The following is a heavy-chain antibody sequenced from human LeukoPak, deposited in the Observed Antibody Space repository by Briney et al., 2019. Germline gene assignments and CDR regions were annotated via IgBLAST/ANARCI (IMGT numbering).Heavy chain of an antibody. Sequence: PGGSLRLSCAASGFTFSSYEMNWVRQAPGKGLEWVSYISSSGSTIYYADSVKGRFTISRDNAKNSLYLQMNSLRAEDTAVYYCAREDGQQLLPFGYWGQGTLVTVSS. CDR3: AREDGQQLLPFGY. V-gene: IGHV3-48*03. D-gene: IGHD1-26*01. J-gene: IGHJ4*02. CDR2: ISSSGSTI. CDR1: GFTFSSYE.